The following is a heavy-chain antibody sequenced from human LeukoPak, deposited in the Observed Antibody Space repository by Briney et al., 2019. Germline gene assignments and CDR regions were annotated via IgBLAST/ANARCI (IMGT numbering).Heavy chain of an antibody. CDR1: GYTFTGYY. D-gene: IGHD3-10*01. V-gene: IGHV1-2*02. Sequence: GASVTVSCKASGYTFTGYYMHWVRQAPGQGLEWMGWINPNSGGTIYAQKFQGRVTMTRDTSTSTVYMELSSLRSEDTAVYYCARDSAAAYYGSGSYFYYYYMDVWGKGTTVTISS. J-gene: IGHJ6*03. CDR2: INPNSGGT. CDR3: ARDSAAAYYGSGSYFYYYYMDV.